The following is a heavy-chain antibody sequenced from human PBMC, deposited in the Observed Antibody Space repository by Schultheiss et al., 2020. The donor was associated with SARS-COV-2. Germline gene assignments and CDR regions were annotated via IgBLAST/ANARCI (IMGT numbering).Heavy chain of an antibody. D-gene: IGHD2-21*02. Sequence: GESLKISCAASGFTVSSNYMSWVRQAPGKGLEWVSVIYSGGSTYYADSVKGRFTISRDNSKNTLYLQMNSLRAEDTAVYYCARDQGAWGSVVTAISGAFDIWGQGTMVTVSS. V-gene: IGHV3-53*01. CDR3: ARDQGAWGSVVTAISGAFDI. J-gene: IGHJ3*02. CDR1: GFTVSSNY. CDR2: IYSGGST.